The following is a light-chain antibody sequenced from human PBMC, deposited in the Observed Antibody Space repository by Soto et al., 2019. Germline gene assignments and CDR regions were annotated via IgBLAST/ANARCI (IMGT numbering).Light chain of an antibody. CDR2: DVS. CDR3: CSYAGGSYV. CDR1: SSDVGGYSY. J-gene: IGLJ1*01. V-gene: IGLV2-11*01. Sequence: QSALTQPRSVSGSPGQSVTISCTGTSSDVGGYSYVSWYQQHPGKAPKAMIYDVSERPPGVPDRFSGSKSGNTASLTISGLQADDEADYYCCSYAGGSYVFGTGTKVTVL.